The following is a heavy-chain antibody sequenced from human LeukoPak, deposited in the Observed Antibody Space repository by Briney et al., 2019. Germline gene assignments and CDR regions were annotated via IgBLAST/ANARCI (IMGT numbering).Heavy chain of an antibody. D-gene: IGHD6-13*01. J-gene: IGHJ4*02. V-gene: IGHV3-21*01. CDR3: AREAAANEIDY. CDR1: GFAFSSYS. Sequence: PGESLRLSCAASGFAFSSYSMNWVRQAPGKGLEWVSSISSSNYIYYADSVKGRFTISRDNAKGSLSLQMNSLRAEDTAVYYCAREAAANEIDYWGQGTLVTVSS. CDR2: ISSSNYI.